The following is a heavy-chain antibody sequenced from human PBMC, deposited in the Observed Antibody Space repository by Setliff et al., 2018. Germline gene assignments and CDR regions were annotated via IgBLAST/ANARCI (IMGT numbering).Heavy chain of an antibody. D-gene: IGHD3-22*01. Sequence: ASVKVSCKASGYIFNSYGIAWVRQAPGQGLEWMGWISPYNGKTNHARNLQGRVAMTTDTSTSTAYMELRSLRSDDTAVYYCARGRDPAYYYDSGGYYWDYWGQGTLVTVSS. CDR3: ARGRDPAYYYDSGGYYWDY. V-gene: IGHV1-18*01. J-gene: IGHJ4*02. CDR1: GYIFNSYG. CDR2: ISPYNGKT.